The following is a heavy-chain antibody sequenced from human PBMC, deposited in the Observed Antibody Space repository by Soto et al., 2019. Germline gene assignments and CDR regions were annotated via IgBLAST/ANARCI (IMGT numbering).Heavy chain of an antibody. CDR2: IYYSGST. Sequence: PSETLSLTCTVSGGSISSGGYYWSWIRQHPGKGLEWIGYIYYSGSTYYNPSLKSRVTISVDTSKNQFSLKLSSVTAADTAVYYCAREGSVNSNYVSDPWGQGTLVTVSS. J-gene: IGHJ5*02. V-gene: IGHV4-31*03. D-gene: IGHD1-7*01. CDR1: GGSISSGGYY. CDR3: AREGSVNSNYVSDP.